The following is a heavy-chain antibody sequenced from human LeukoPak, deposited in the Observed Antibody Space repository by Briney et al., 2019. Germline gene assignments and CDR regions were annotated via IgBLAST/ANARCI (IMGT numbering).Heavy chain of an antibody. J-gene: IGHJ4*02. CDR2: ITGSGDIT. Sequence: GASLRLSCAASGFTFSNYAMSWVRQAPGKGLEWVSAITGSGDITYYADSVKGRFTISRDNSKNTLYLQVNSLRAEDTAIYYCAKWGDYDILTGYYDSDYWGQGTLVTVSS. V-gene: IGHV3-23*01. D-gene: IGHD3-9*01. CDR1: GFTFSNYA. CDR3: AKWGDYDILTGYYDSDY.